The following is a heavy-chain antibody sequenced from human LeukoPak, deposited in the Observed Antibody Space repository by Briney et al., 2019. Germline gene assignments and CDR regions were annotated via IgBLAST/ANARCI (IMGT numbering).Heavy chain of an antibody. J-gene: IGHJ6*02. D-gene: IGHD3-3*01. CDR1: GFTFSSDW. CDR2: IKYAASLR. V-gene: IGHV3-7*01. Sequence: PGGSLRLSCAASGFTFSSDWMSCVRQVPGRGLEGVANIKYAASLRYHADPVKGRFTISRDNAKSSVYLQMDSLRAEDTAVYYCASGGNYGMDVWGQGTTVTVSS. CDR3: ASGGNYGMDV.